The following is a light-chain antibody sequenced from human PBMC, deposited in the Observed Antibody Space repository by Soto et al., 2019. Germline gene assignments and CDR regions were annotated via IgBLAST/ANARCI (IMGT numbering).Light chain of an antibody. CDR2: GNS. CDR1: SSNNGAGYD. J-gene: IGLJ1*01. CDR3: QSYDSSLSVHYV. V-gene: IGLV1-40*01. Sequence: QSVLTQPPSVSGAPGQRVTISCTGSSSNNGAGYDVHWYQQLPGTAPKLLIYGNSNRPSGVPDRFSGSKSGPSASLAITGLQAEDEADYYCQSYDSSLSVHYVFGTGTKVTVL.